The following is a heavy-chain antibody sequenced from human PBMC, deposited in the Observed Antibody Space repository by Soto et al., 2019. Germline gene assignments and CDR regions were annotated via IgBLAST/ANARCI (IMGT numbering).Heavy chain of an antibody. CDR3: AREALIAAAGSFVY. J-gene: IGHJ4*02. V-gene: IGHV3-33*01. CDR2: IWYDGSNK. CDR1: GFTFSSYG. Sequence: QVQLVESGGAVVQPGRSLRLSCAASGFTFSSYGMHWVRQAPGKGLEWVAVIWYDGSNKYYADSVKGRFTISRDNSKNTLYLQMNSLRAEDTAVYYCAREALIAAAGSFVYWGQGTLVTVSS. D-gene: IGHD6-13*01.